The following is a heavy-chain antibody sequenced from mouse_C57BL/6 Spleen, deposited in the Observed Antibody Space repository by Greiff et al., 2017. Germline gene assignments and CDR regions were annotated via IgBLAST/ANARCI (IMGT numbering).Heavy chain of an antibody. CDR2: IDPENGDT. CDR1: GFNIKDDY. D-gene: IGHD3-3*01. V-gene: IGHV14-4*01. Sequence: VQLQQSGAELVRPGASVKLSCTASGFNIKDDYMHWVKQRPEQGLEWIGWIDPENGDTEYASKFQGKATITADTSSNTTYLQLSSLTSEDTAVYYCTRGDAAYWGQGTLVTVSA. J-gene: IGHJ3*01. CDR3: TRGDAAY.